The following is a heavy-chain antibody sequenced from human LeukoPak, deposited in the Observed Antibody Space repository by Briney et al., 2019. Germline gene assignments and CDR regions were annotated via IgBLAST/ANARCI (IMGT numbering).Heavy chain of an antibody. CDR3: ARDLPARKLLWFGELLGPFDY. CDR2: ISYDGSNK. CDR1: GFTFSSYA. J-gene: IGHJ4*02. Sequence: PGRSLRLSCAASGFTFSSYAMHWVRQAPGKGLEWVAVISYDGSNKYYADSVKGRFTISRDNSKNTLYLQMNSLRAEDTAVYYCARDLPARKLLWFGELLGPFDYWGQGTLVTVSS. V-gene: IGHV3-30*01. D-gene: IGHD3-10*01.